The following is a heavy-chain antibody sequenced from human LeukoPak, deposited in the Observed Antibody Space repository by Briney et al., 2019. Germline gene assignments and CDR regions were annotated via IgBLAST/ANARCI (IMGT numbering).Heavy chain of an antibody. Sequence: SQTLSLTCAVSGGSISSGGYSWSWIRQPPGKGLEWIGYIYYSGSTYYNPSLKSRVTISVDTSKNQFSLKLSSVTAADTAVYYCARHGYSSSWVVYWGQGTLVTVSS. CDR2: IYYSGST. J-gene: IGHJ4*02. D-gene: IGHD6-13*01. CDR3: ARHGYSSSWVVY. CDR1: GGSISSGGYS. V-gene: IGHV4-30-4*07.